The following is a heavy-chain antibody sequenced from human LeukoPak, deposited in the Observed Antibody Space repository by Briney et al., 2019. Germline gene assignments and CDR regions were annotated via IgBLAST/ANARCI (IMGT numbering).Heavy chain of an antibody. V-gene: IGHV1-2*02. D-gene: IGHD2-2*01. CDR1: GYTFTGYY. CDR2: INPNSGGT. CDR3: ARANYIVVVPAYDY. Sequence: ASVKVSCKASGYTFTGYYMHWVRQAPGQGLEWMGWINPNSGGTNYAQKFQGRVTMTRDTSISTAYMELSRLRSDDTAVYYCARANYIVVVPAYDYWGQGTLVTVS. J-gene: IGHJ4*02.